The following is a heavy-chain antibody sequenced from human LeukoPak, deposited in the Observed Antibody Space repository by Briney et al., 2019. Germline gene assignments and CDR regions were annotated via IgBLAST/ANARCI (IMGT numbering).Heavy chain of an antibody. V-gene: IGHV3-48*03. Sequence: TGGSLRFSCAASGFTFSSYEMNWVRQAPGKGLEWVSYISSSGSTIYYADSVKGRFTISRDNAKNSLYLQMNSLRAEDTAVYYCARDRGGSPGPYYYDSSGVQLYGMDVWGQGTTVTVSS. D-gene: IGHD3-22*01. J-gene: IGHJ6*02. CDR1: GFTFSSYE. CDR3: ARDRGGSPGPYYYDSSGVQLYGMDV. CDR2: ISSSGSTI.